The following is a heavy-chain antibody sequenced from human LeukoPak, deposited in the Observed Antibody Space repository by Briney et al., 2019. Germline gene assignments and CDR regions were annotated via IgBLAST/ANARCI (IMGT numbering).Heavy chain of an antibody. CDR3: AKERGYSGDPQDFDY. V-gene: IGHV3-53*01. D-gene: IGHD4-17*01. CDR2: IYSGGGT. J-gene: IGHJ4*02. Sequence: GGSLRLSCAASGLTVSSNYMNWVRQAPGKGLEWVSVIYSGGGTSYADSVKGRFSISRDNSKNTLYLQINSLRAEDTAVYYCAKERGYSGDPQDFDYWGQGTLVTVSS. CDR1: GLTVSSNY.